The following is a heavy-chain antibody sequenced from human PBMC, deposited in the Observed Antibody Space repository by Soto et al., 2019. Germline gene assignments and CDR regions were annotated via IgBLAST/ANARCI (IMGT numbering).Heavy chain of an antibody. CDR3: ARDGTLYDSSAYYYVY. Sequence: GASVKVSCKASGGTFSRSAINWVRQAPGQGLEWMGGIVPVFGKANYAQKFQGRVTITADESTSTGYMELRSLTSEDTAVYYCARDGTLYDSSAYYYVYWGQGTLVTV. D-gene: IGHD3-22*01. V-gene: IGHV1-69*13. J-gene: IGHJ4*02. CDR2: IVPVFGKA. CDR1: GGTFSRSA.